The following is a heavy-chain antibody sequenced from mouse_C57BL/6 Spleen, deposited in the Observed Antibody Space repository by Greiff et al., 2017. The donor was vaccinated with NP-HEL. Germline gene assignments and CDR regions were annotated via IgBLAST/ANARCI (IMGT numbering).Heavy chain of an antibody. V-gene: IGHV1-80*01. CDR3: ARGGYYSNLDY. CDR1: GYAFSSYW. Sequence: VQLQQSGAELVKPGASVKISCKASGYAFSSYWMNWVKQRPGKGLEWIGQIYPGDGDTNYNGKFKGKATLTADKSSSTAYMQLSSLTSEDSAVYFGARGGYYSNLDYWGQGTTLTVSS. D-gene: IGHD2-5*01. J-gene: IGHJ2*01. CDR2: IYPGDGDT.